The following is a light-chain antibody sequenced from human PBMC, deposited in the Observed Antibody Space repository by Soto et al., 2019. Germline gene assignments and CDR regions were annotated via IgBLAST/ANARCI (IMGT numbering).Light chain of an antibody. Sequence: ESGLTQYPATLSLSPGERATLSCRASESVRHYVAWYQEKPGQSPRLLISGASTRATGIPARFSGSGSGTEFTLTISSLQSEDFAVYYCQQYNNGPPHTFRQGTRLEI. CDR3: QQYNNGPPHT. CDR2: GAS. J-gene: IGKJ5*01. CDR1: ESVRHY. V-gene: IGKV3-15*01.